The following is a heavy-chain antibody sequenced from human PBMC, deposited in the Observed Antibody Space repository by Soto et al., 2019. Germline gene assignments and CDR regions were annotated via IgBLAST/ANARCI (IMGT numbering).Heavy chain of an antibody. V-gene: IGHV1-69*01. Sequence: QVQLVQSGAEVKKPGSSVKVSCKASGGTFSSYAISWVRQAPGQGLEWMGGIIPIFGTANYAQKFQDRVTITADESTSTAYMELSSLRSEDTAVYYCARGASDSSGWDYYYGMDVWGQGTTVTVSS. J-gene: IGHJ6*02. CDR2: IIPIFGTA. CDR3: ARGASDSSGWDYYYGMDV. D-gene: IGHD6-19*01. CDR1: GGTFSSYA.